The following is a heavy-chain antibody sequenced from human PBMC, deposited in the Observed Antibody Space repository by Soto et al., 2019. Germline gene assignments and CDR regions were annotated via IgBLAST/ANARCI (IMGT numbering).Heavy chain of an antibody. D-gene: IGHD6-13*01. J-gene: IGHJ4*02. CDR1: GGSISSYY. Sequence: QVQLQESGPGLVKPSETLSLTCTVSGGSISSYYWSWIRQPAGKGLEWIGRIYTSGSTNYNPSLKRRVTMSVDTSKNQFSLKLSSVTAADTAVYYCATGESGTAAGIGLVHWGQGTLVTVSS. V-gene: IGHV4-4*07. CDR3: ATGESGTAAGIGLVH. CDR2: IYTSGST.